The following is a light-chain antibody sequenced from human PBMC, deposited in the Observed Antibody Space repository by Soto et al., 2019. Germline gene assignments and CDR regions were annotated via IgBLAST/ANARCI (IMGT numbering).Light chain of an antibody. J-gene: IGKJ1*01. CDR3: QHYGTSRWT. V-gene: IGKV3-20*01. CDR1: QSVTSSY. Sequence: EIVLTQSPGTLSLSPGERATLSCRASQSVTSSYLAWYQQKPGQAPRLLIYDASSRATGIPDRFSGSGSGTDFTLTINRLEPEDFAVYYCQHYGTSRWTFGQGTKVEIE. CDR2: DAS.